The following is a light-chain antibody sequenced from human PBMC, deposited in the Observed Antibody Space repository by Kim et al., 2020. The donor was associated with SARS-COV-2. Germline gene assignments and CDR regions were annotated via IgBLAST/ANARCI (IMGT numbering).Light chain of an antibody. CDR3: QAWDSSTGVV. CDR2: QDS. Sequence: SYELTQPPSVSVSPGQTASITCSGDKLGDKYACWYQQKPSQSPVLVIYQDSKRPSGIPERFSGSNSGNTATLTISGTQAMDEADYYCQAWDSSTGVVFGG. CDR1: KLGDKY. J-gene: IGLJ2*01. V-gene: IGLV3-1*01.